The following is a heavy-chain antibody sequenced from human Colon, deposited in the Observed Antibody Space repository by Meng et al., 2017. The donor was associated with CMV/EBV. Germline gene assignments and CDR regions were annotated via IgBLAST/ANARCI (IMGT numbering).Heavy chain of an antibody. J-gene: IGHJ6*02. D-gene: IGHD1-1*01. CDR2: IYYSGST. CDR3: ARVNGDYYYGMDV. V-gene: IGHV4-39*07. CDR1: GGSISSGGYY. Sequence: SETLSLTCTVFGGSISSGGYYWGWIRQPPGKGPEWIGSIYYSGSTYYNPSLQSRVTISLDTSTNQFSLRLSSITAADTAVYYCARVNGDYYYGMDVWGQGTPVTVSS.